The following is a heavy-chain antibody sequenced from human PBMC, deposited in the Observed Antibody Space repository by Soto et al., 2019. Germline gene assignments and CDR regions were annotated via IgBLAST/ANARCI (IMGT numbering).Heavy chain of an antibody. D-gene: IGHD3-10*01. V-gene: IGHV2-26*01. CDR1: GFSLTTARMG. J-gene: IGHJ4*02. Sequence: QVTLKESGPLLVRPTETLTLTCTVSGFSLTTARMGLTWIRQPPGKALEWLAHIFSNDEKSYRTSLKSRLTISKDTSRTQVVLTMTNMDPVDTGTYYCARLRSNYYGSGTYYFDYWGQGTLVTVSS. CDR2: IFSNDEK. CDR3: ARLRSNYYGSGTYYFDY.